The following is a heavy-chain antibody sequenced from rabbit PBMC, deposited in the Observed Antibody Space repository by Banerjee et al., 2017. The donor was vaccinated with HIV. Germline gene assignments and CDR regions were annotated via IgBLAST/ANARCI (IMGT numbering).Heavy chain of an antibody. D-gene: IGHD6-1*01. J-gene: IGHJ4*01. CDR3: ARDGGYADYGYALNL. V-gene: IGHV1S43*01. CDR1: GIDFSSYYY. CDR2: IYTSSGST. Sequence: QQQLEESGGGLVKPGGTLTLTCKASGIDFSSYYYMCWVRQAPGKGLELIACIYTSSGSTWYASWVNGRFTISKPSSTTVTLQMTSLTAADTATYFCARDGGYADYGYALNLWGPGTLVTVS.